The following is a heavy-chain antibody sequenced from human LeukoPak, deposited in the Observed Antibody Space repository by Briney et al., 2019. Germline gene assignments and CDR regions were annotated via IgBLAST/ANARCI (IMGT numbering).Heavy chain of an antibody. D-gene: IGHD3-10*01. CDR2: ISSRSSYI. CDR3: ARNTWFGEGIDAFDI. CDR1: GFTFSSYT. V-gene: IGHV3-21*01. J-gene: IGHJ3*02. Sequence: GGSLRLSCAASGFTFSSYTMKWVRQAPGKGRDWDSSISSRSSYIYYADSVKGRFTISRDNAESSLYLQMNSLRAEDTAVYYCARNTWFGEGIDAFDIWGQGTMVTVSS.